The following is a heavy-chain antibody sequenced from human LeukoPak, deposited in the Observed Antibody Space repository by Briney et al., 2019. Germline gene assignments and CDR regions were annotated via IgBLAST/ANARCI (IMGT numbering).Heavy chain of an antibody. Sequence: GGSLRLSCVASGFTFSTACMHWARQTPGKGLVWVSHINGDGRRMNYADDVKGRFTISRDNAKNTLYLQMNSLRVEDTAVYYCVRDLPRTSGPWGQGTLVTVSS. D-gene: IGHD3-10*01. J-gene: IGHJ5*02. V-gene: IGHV3-74*01. CDR1: GFTFSTAC. CDR3: VRDLPRTSGP. CDR2: INGDGRRM.